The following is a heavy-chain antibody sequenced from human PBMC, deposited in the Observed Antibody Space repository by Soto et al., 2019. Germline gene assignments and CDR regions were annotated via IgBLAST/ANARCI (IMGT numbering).Heavy chain of an antibody. V-gene: IGHV1-46*01. Sequence: ASVKVSCKASGYTFTSYYMHWVRQAPGQGLEWMGIINPSGGSTSYAQKFQGRVTMTRDTSTSTVYMELSSLRSDDTAVYYCARDNPFTMIVVVMNAFDIWGQGTMVTASS. D-gene: IGHD3-22*01. J-gene: IGHJ3*02. CDR1: GYTFTSYY. CDR3: ARDNPFTMIVVVMNAFDI. CDR2: INPSGGST.